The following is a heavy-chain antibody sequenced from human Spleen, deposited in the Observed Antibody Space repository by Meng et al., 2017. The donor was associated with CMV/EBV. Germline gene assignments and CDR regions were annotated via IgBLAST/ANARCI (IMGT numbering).Heavy chain of an antibody. J-gene: IGHJ4*02. CDR1: GYSFTSYG. CDR3: ASLYGGNSGVDY. D-gene: IGHD4-23*01. CDR2: IIPIFGTA. V-gene: IGHV1-69*05. Sequence: SVKVSCKASGYSFTSYGISWVRQAPGQGLEWMGGIIPIFGTANYAQKFQGRVTITTDESTSTAYMELSSLRSEDTAVYYCASLYGGNSGVDYWGQGTLVTVSS.